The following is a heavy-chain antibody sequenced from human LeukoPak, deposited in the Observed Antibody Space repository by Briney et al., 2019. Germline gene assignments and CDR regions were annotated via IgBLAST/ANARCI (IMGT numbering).Heavy chain of an antibody. Sequence: SETLSLTCTVSGGSISCYYWSWIRQPPGKGLEWIGHIYYSGSTNYNPSLKSRVTISVDTSKNQFSPKLSSVTAADTAVYYCARGVLLWFGGMTYYYYYMDVWGKGTTVTVSS. J-gene: IGHJ6*03. CDR3: ARGVLLWFGGMTYYYYYMDV. V-gene: IGHV4-59*01. D-gene: IGHD3-10*01. CDR2: IYYSGST. CDR1: GGSISCYY.